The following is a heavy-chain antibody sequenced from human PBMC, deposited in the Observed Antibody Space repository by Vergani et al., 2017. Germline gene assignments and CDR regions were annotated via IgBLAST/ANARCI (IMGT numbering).Heavy chain of an antibody. J-gene: IGHJ1*01. Sequence: QVQLQESGPGLVKPSETLSLPCAVSGYSISSNYYWGWIRQPPGKGLEWIGTIYHSGSTYYTPSLKSRVTISAETSKNQFSLTLSPVTAADTAVYFCASAYCSSTSCYAEFFHHWGQGTLVTVSS. CDR2: IYHSGST. D-gene: IGHD2-2*01. CDR1: GYSISSNYY. CDR3: ASAYCSSTSCYAEFFHH. V-gene: IGHV4-38-2*01.